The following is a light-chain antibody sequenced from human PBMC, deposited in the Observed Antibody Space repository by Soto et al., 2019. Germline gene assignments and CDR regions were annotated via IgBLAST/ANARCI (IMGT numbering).Light chain of an antibody. J-gene: IGKJ1*01. Sequence: EIVMTQSPATLSVSPGERATLSCRASQSVSSSLAWYQQKPGQAPRLLIYGASIRATGIPARFSGSGSGTEFTLTISSLQSEDFAVYYCQQYNNWTTFGQGTKV. V-gene: IGKV3D-15*01. CDR2: GAS. CDR3: QQYNNWTT. CDR1: QSVSSS.